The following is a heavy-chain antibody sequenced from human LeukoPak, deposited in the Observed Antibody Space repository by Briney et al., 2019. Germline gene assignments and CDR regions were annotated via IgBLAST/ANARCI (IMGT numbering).Heavy chain of an antibody. CDR2: VSYSGRT. CDR3: ARHERGAENLDY. V-gene: IGHV4-59*08. Sequence: SETLSLTCTVSGASISNYYWSWIRQPPGKDRECIGYVSYSGRTNHNPSLKSRVTISADTSKNQFSLKLTSVTAADTAVYYCARHERGAENLDYWGQGTLVTVSS. CDR1: GASISNYY. J-gene: IGHJ4*02. D-gene: IGHD1-1*01.